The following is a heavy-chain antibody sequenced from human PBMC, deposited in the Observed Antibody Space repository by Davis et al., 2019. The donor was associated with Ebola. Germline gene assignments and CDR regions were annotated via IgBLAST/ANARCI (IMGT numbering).Heavy chain of an antibody. CDR2: IWYDGSNK. Sequence: GESLKISCEVSRFNLRNYGMHWVRQTPGKGLEWVAVIWYDGSNKNYGDSVKGRFTISRDDSKNTVYLEMTSLRVEDTAVYYCARDHNSRRHDLFDSWGPGTLVTVSS. D-gene: IGHD2/OR15-2a*01. CDR3: ARDHNSRRHDLFDS. J-gene: IGHJ4*02. CDR1: RFNLRNYG. V-gene: IGHV3-33*01.